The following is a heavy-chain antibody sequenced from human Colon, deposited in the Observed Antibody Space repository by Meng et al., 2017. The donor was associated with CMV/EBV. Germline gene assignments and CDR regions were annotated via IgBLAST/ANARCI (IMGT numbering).Heavy chain of an antibody. CDR2: IHTSGST. V-gene: IGHV4-61*02. D-gene: IGHD6-19*01. J-gene: IGHJ4*02. CDR3: ARGIVAGTGI. CDR1: SGSITSGSYY. Sequence: QVQLQESGPGLVKPSQTLSLTCTVSSGSITSGSYYWSWIRQSAGKGGKGLEWIGRIHTSGSTNYNPSLTSRVTISLDTSKNQFSLKLSSVTAADTAIYFCARGIVAGTGIWGQGTLVTVSS.